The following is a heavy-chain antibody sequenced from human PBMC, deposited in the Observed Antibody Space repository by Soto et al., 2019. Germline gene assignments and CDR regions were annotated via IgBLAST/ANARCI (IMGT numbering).Heavy chain of an antibody. V-gene: IGHV4-30-2*01. J-gene: IGHJ4*02. D-gene: IGHD6-13*01. Sequence: PSETLSLTCAVSGGSISSGGYSWSWIRQPRGKGLEWIGYIYHSGSTYYNPSVKSRVTISVDRSKNQFSLKLSFVTAADTAVYYCASSHAGAHISAAVHWGQGTLVSVTS. CDR2: IYHSGST. CDR1: GGSISSGGYS. CDR3: ASSHAGAHISAAVH.